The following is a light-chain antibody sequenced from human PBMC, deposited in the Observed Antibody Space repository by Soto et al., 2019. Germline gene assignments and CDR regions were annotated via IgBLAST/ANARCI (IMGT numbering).Light chain of an antibody. CDR1: SSNIGAGYD. CDR3: QSYDSSLSAWV. J-gene: IGLJ3*02. Sequence: QSVLTQPPSVSGAPGQRVPISCTGSSSNIGAGYDVHWYQQVPGTAPKLLIYGNTNRPSGGPDRFAGSKSGTSASLAITGLQAEDEADYYCQSYDSSLSAWVFGGGTKLTVL. V-gene: IGLV1-40*01. CDR2: GNT.